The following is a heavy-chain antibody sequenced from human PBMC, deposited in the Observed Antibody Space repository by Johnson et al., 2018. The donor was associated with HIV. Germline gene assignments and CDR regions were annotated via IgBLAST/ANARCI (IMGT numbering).Heavy chain of an antibody. CDR2: LNSAGNVT. D-gene: IGHD2-15*01. CDR3: VRGGLCRGGSCYLQGAFDV. CDR1: GFTFSTYW. Sequence: VQLVESGGGLVQPGGSLRLSCTASGFTFSTYWMHWIRQAPGKGLVWVSRLNSAGNVTDYADSVKGRFTVSRDNANNALYLQMNSLRADDSAVYYCVRGGLCRGGSCYLQGAFDVWGQGTMVTVSS. J-gene: IGHJ3*01. V-gene: IGHV3-74*01.